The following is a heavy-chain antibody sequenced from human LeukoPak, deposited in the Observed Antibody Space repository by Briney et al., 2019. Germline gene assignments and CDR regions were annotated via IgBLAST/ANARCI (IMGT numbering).Heavy chain of an antibody. Sequence: ASVTVSCKASGYTFTGYYMHWVREAPGQGLEWMGWINPNSSSTNYAQKFQGRVTMTRDTSISTAYMELSRLRSDDTAVYYCARYCSSTSCSIYNWFDPWGQGTLVTVSS. V-gene: IGHV1-2*02. J-gene: IGHJ5*02. CDR2: INPNSSST. CDR3: ARYCSSTSCSIYNWFDP. D-gene: IGHD2-2*01. CDR1: GYTFTGYY.